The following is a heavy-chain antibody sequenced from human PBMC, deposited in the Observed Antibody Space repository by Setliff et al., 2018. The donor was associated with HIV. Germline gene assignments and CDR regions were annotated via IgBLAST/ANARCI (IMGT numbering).Heavy chain of an antibody. V-gene: IGHV3-48*04. D-gene: IGHD2-21*02. CDR2: ISSSSSTI. J-gene: IGHJ3*02. Sequence: GGSLRLSCAASGFTFSSYSMNWVRQAPGKGLEWVSYISSSSSTIYYADSLKDRLTISRDNAKNSLYLQVNSLSADDTALYFCTREDVGTAIYGAFDIWGLGTVVTVSS. CDR3: TREDVGTAIYGAFDI. CDR1: GFTFSSYS.